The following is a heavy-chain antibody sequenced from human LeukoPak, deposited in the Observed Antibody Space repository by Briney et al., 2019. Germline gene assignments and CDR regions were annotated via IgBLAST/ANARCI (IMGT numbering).Heavy chain of an antibody. D-gene: IGHD5-18*01. CDR3: ARLPDTAMVIGYFDL. CDR2: IYYSGST. Sequence: SEALSLTCTVSGGSISSYYWSWIRQPPGKGLEWIGSIYYSGSTYYNPSLKSRVTISVDTSKNQFSLKLSSVTAADTAVYYCARLPDTAMVIGYFDLWGRGTLVTVSS. J-gene: IGHJ2*01. V-gene: IGHV4-59*01. CDR1: GGSISSYY.